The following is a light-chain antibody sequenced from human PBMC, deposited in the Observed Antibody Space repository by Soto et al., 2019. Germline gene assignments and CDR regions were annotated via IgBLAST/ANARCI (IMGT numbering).Light chain of an antibody. CDR2: AAS. Sequence: DIQMTQSPSSLSASVGDRVTIACRASQSISSYINWYQLKPGKAPKLLIYAASSLQSGVPSRFSGSGSGTVFTLTISSLQPEDFAIYYCQQSFNTPWTFGQGTKVDIK. V-gene: IGKV1-39*01. CDR3: QQSFNTPWT. CDR1: QSISSY. J-gene: IGKJ1*01.